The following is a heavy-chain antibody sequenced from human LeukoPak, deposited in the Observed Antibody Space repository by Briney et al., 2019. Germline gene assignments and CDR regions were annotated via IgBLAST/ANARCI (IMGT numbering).Heavy chain of an antibody. Sequence: SQTLSLTCTVSGDSISSGDYFWTWIRQPAGKGLEWIGRIYFRGNTTYNPSLKRRLTMSLDTSKNQFSLNLTSVRAPDTAVYFCARGRTLPHPLQVWFDAWGQGTLVTVSS. CDR2: IYFRGNT. V-gene: IGHV4-61*02. J-gene: IGHJ5*02. D-gene: IGHD4-11*01. CDR1: GDSISSGDYF. CDR3: ARGRTLPHPLQVWFDA.